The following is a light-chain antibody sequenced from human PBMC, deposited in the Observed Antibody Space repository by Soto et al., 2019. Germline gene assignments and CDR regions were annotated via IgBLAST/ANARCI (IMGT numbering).Light chain of an antibody. CDR1: QSISSW. V-gene: IGKV1-5*03. CDR3: QEYNSHSRYT. Sequence: DLQMTQSPSTLSASVGDRVTITCRASQSISSWLAWYQQKPGKAPKLLIYTASSLESGVPSRFSDSGSGTEFTRTISSLQPDDFATYYCQEYNSHSRYTFGQGTKLEIK. CDR2: TAS. J-gene: IGKJ2*01.